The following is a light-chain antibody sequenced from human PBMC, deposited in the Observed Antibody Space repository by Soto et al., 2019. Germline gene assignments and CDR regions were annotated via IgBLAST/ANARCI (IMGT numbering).Light chain of an antibody. J-gene: IGKJ3*01. CDR1: QSLLYSDGRNY. CDR2: LGS. Sequence: DIVMTQSPLSLPVTPGEPASISCRSRQSLLYSDGRNYLDWYLQKPGQSPQLLIYLGSNRASGVPDRFSGSGSGTDFTLKISRVEAEDIGVYYCMQALQTPRTFGPGTKVDIK. V-gene: IGKV2-28*01. CDR3: MQALQTPRT.